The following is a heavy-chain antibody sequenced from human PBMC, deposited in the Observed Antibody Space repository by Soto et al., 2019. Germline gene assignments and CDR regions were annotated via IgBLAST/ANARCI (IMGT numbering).Heavy chain of an antibody. Sequence: SETLSLTCAVYGGSFSGYYWSWIRQPPGKGLEWIGEINHSGSTNYNPSLKSRVTISVDTSRNQISLKLSPVTAADTAVYYCARDEYSNYGRYYYYYMDVWGKGTTVTVSS. CDR3: ARDEYSNYGRYYYYYMDV. CDR2: INHSGST. V-gene: IGHV4-34*01. CDR1: GGSFSGYY. J-gene: IGHJ6*03. D-gene: IGHD4-4*01.